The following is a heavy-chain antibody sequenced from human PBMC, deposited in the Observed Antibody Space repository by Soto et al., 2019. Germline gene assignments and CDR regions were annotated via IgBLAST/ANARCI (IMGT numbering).Heavy chain of an antibody. CDR3: AIPINDSSRPRFAPGGGAFDI. Sequence: PSETLSLTCTVSGGSISSGDYYWSWIRQPPGKGLEWIGYIYYSGSTYYNPSLKSRVTISVDTSKNQFSLKLSSVTAADTAVYYCAIPINDSSRPRFAPGGGAFDIWGQGTTVTV. D-gene: IGHD3-22*01. J-gene: IGHJ3*02. CDR1: GGSISSGDYY. V-gene: IGHV4-30-4*01. CDR2: IYYSGST.